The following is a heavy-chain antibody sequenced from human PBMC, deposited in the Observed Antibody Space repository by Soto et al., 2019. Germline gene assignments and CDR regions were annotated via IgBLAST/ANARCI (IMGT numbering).Heavy chain of an antibody. J-gene: IGHJ4*02. CDR2: IYHSGST. Sequence: PSETLSLTCAVSGYSISSGYYWGWIRQPPGKGLEWIGSIYHSGSTYYNPSLKSRVTISVDTSKKQFSLKLSSVTAADAAVYYCASVSDYYDSSGYPRFDYWGQGTLVTASS. CDR3: ASVSDYYDSSGYPRFDY. V-gene: IGHV4-38-2*01. D-gene: IGHD3-22*01. CDR1: GYSISSGYY.